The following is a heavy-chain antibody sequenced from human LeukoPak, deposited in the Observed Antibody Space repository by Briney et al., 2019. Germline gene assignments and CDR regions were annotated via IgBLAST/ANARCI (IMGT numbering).Heavy chain of an antibody. CDR1: GFTVSSNY. CDR3: AIGVATHLDY. V-gene: IGHV3-66*01. J-gene: IGHJ4*02. CDR2: IYSGGST. D-gene: IGHD3-3*01. Sequence: PGGSLRLPCAASGFTVSSNYMSWVHQAPGKGLEWVSVIYSGGSTYYADSVKGRFTISRDNSKNTLYLQMNSLRAEDTAVYYCAIGVATHLDYWGQGTLVTVSS.